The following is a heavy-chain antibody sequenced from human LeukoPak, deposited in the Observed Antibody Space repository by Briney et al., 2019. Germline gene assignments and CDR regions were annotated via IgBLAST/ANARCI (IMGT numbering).Heavy chain of an antibody. Sequence: GGSLRLSCAASGFTFNSYAMSWVRQAPEKGLEWVSAISGSGGSTYYADSVKGRFTISRDNSKNTLYLRMNSLRAEDTAVYYRAKDSNSGIPNNWFDPWGQGTLVTVSS. J-gene: IGHJ5*02. CDR3: AKDSNSGIPNNWFDP. V-gene: IGHV3-23*01. CDR2: ISGSGGST. CDR1: GFTFNSYA. D-gene: IGHD4-23*01.